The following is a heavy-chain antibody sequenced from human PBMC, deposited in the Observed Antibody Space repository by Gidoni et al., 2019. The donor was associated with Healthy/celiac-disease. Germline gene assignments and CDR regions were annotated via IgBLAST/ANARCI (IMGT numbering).Heavy chain of an antibody. CDR2: IYYSGST. D-gene: IGHD7-27*01. CDR1: GGPISSSSYY. V-gene: IGHV4-39*07. J-gene: IGHJ4*02. CDR3: ARVASGVWVFDY. Sequence: QLQLQESGPGLVKPSETLSLTCTVSGGPISSSSYYWGWIRQPPGKGLEWIGSIYYSGSTYYNPSLKSRVTISVDTSKNQFSLKLSSVTAADTAVYYCARVASGVWVFDYWGQGTLVTVSS.